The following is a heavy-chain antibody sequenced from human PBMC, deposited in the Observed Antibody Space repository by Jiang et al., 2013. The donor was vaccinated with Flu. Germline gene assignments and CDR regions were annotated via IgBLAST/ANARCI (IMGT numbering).Heavy chain of an antibody. CDR1: GFTFSSYS. D-gene: IGHD5-24*01. CDR2: ISSSSSYI. Sequence: VQLLESGGGLVKPGGSLRLSCAASGFTFSSYSMNWVRQAPGKGLEWVSSISSSSSYIYYADSVKGRFTISRDNAKNSLYLQMNSLRAEDTAVYYCVKDGYNYGGYYFDYWGQGTLVTVSS. CDR3: VKDGYNYGGYYFDY. J-gene: IGHJ4*02. V-gene: IGHV3-21*01.